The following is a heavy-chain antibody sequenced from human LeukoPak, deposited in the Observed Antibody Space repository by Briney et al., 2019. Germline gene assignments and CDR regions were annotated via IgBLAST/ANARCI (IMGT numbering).Heavy chain of an antibody. CDR1: GYTFTGYY. CDR3: ARGGSIVVRAAIFNY. D-gene: IGHD2-2*01. CDR2: INPNSGGT. V-gene: IGHV1-2*02. J-gene: IGHJ4*02. Sequence: ASVTVSCKASGYTFTGYYMHWVRQAPGQGLEWMGWINPNSGGTNYAQKFQGRVTMTRDTSISTAYMELSGLTSDDTAMYYCARGGSIVVRAAIFNYWGQGTLVTVSS.